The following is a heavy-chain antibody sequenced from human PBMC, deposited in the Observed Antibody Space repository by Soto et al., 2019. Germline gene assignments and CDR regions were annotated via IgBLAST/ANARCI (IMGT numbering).Heavy chain of an antibody. V-gene: IGHV3-7*03. CDR1: GFTFSSYW. Sequence: EVQLVESGGGLVQPGGSLRLSCAASGFTFSSYWMSWVRQAPGKGLEWVANIKQDGSEKYYVDSVKGRFTISRDNAKNSLYLQMNSLRAEDTAVYYCARDGKQWLVPNFDYWGQGTLVTVS. D-gene: IGHD6-19*01. CDR3: ARDGKQWLVPNFDY. CDR2: IKQDGSEK. J-gene: IGHJ4*02.